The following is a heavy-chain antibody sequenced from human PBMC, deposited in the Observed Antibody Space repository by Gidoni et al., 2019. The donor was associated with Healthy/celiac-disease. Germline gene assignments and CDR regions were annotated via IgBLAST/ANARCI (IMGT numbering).Heavy chain of an antibody. CDR2: ISGSGGST. CDR1: GFTFSSYA. CDR3: AKDFFGSSSPDYYYYYYMDV. J-gene: IGHJ6*03. Sequence: EVQLLESGGGWVQPGGSLRLSCAASGFTFSSYAMSGVRQAPGKGLEWVSAISGSGGSTYYADSVKGRFTISRDNSKNTLYLQMNSLRAEDTAVYYCAKDFFGSSSPDYYYYYYMDVWGKGTTVTVSS. D-gene: IGHD6-6*01. V-gene: IGHV3-23*01.